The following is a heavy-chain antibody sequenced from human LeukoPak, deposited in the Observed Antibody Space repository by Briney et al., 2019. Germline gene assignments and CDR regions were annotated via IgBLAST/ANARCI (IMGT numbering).Heavy chain of an antibody. CDR1: GGSFSGYY. V-gene: IGHV4-34*01. CDR3: ARTLLESVAGPFDY. CDR2: INHSGST. J-gene: IGHJ4*02. Sequence: SETLSLTCAVYGGSFSGYYWSWIRQPPGKGLEWIGEINHSGSTNYNPSLKSGVTTSVDTSKNQFSLKLSSVTAADTAVYYCARTLLESVAGPFDYWGQGTLVTVSS. D-gene: IGHD6-19*01.